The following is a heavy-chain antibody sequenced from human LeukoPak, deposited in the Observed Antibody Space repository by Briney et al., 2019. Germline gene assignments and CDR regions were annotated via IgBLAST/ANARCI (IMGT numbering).Heavy chain of an antibody. CDR2: INADGSST. V-gene: IGHV3-74*01. Sequence: GGSLRLSCAASGFTFNTYWMHWVRQAPGKGLVWVSRINADGSSTRYADSVKGRFIISRDNAKNTLYLQMNSLRAEDTAVYYCARGVNGDSRFDPWGQGTLVTVSS. CDR1: GFTFNTYW. CDR3: ARGVNGDSRFDP. D-gene: IGHD4-17*01. J-gene: IGHJ5*02.